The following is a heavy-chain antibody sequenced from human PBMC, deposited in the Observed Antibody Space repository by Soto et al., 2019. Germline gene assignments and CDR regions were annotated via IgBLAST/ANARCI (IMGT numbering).Heavy chain of an antibody. V-gene: IGHV4-59*01. D-gene: IGHD6-19*01. Sequence: SETLSLTCTVSGGSISIYYWSWIRQPPGKGLEWIGYIYYSGSTNYNPSLKSRVTISVDTSKNQFSLNLSSVTAADTAVYYCARRYSSGWSGWFDPWGQGTLVTVSS. CDR2: IYYSGST. CDR3: ARRYSSGWSGWFDP. CDR1: GGSISIYY. J-gene: IGHJ5*02.